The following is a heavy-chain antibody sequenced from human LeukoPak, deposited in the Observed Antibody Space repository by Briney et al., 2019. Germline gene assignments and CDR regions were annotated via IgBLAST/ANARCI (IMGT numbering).Heavy chain of an antibody. CDR2: IYHSGST. V-gene: IGHV4-30-2*01. CDR1: GGSISSGGYS. Sequence: SETLSLTCAVSGGSISSGGYSWSWIRQPPGKGLEWIGCIYHSGSTYYNPSLKSRVTISVDRSKNQFSLKLSSVTAADTAVYHCAREAMYSYGNNFDYWGQGTLVTVSS. CDR3: AREAMYSYGNNFDY. J-gene: IGHJ4*02. D-gene: IGHD5-18*01.